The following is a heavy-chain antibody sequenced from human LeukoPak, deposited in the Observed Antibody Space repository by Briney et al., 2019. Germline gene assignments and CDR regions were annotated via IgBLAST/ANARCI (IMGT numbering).Heavy chain of an antibody. CDR2: IYYSGST. CDR1: VGSLCSYY. CDR3: AGHNRGIAVAGLFDG. Sequence: SETLSLTCTVPVGSLCSYYWRWIRPPPGKRLEWVWYIYYSGSTTYNPSPKSRVTLSLHTSKHQFSLNLSSVTAAATAVYYFAGHNRGIAVAGLFDGWGQGALVTVS. D-gene: IGHD6-19*01. J-gene: IGHJ4*02. V-gene: IGHV4-59*08.